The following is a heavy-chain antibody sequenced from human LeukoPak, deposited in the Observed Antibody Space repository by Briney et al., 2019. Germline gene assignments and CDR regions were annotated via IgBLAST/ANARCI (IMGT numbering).Heavy chain of an antibody. Sequence: ASVKVSCKPSGYIFSDRYIYWVRQAPGQGLEWVGWINPKSGGTNYAQKFQGRVTVTRDMSTSTVYMELNNLRSEDTAVYYCAREPPESYYFDNWGQGTLVTVSS. CDR2: INPKSGGT. CDR3: AREPPESYYFDN. J-gene: IGHJ4*02. V-gene: IGHV1-2*02. CDR1: GYIFSDRY.